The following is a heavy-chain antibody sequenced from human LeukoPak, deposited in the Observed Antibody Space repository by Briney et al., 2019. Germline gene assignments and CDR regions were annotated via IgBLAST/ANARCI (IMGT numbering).Heavy chain of an antibody. CDR2: ISSSGSSI. Sequence: LSLTCTVSGGSISSSSYYWGWVRQAPGKGLEWVSYISSSGSSIHYADSVKGRFTISRDNAKNSLYLQMNSLRAEDTAVYYCAVDYGGKSGAFDIWGQGTMVTVSS. V-gene: IGHV3-48*03. D-gene: IGHD4-23*01. J-gene: IGHJ3*02. CDR1: GGSISSSSYY. CDR3: AVDYGGKSGAFDI.